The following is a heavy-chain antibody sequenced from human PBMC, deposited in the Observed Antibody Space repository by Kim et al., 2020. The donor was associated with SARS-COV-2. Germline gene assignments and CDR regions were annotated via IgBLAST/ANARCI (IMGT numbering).Heavy chain of an antibody. Sequence: GGSLRLSCAASGFTFSSYAMSWVRQAPGKGLEWVSVIYSGGSSTYYADSVKGRFTISRDNSKNTLYLQMNSLRAEDTAVYHCAKGGSDYGDYVMDYWGQGTLVTVSS. CDR2: IYSGGSST. V-gene: IGHV3-23*03. CDR3: AKGGSDYGDYVMDY. CDR1: GFTFSSYA. J-gene: IGHJ4*02. D-gene: IGHD4-17*01.